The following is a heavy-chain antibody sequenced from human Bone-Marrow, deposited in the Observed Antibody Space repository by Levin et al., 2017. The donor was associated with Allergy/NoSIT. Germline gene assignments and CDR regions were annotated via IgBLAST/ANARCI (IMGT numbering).Heavy chain of an antibody. CDR3: AGTSSSWSEGWFDP. D-gene: IGHD6-13*01. J-gene: IGHJ5*02. CDR1: GGTFGSYA. Sequence: EASVKVSCKASGGTFGSYAFTWVRQAPGQGLEWMGTIIHIFGIVNYAQKFKGRVTITADASTSIVFLDLSSLRFEDTAVYYCAGTSSSWSEGWFDPWGQGTLVTVSS. CDR2: IIHIFGIV. V-gene: IGHV1-69*13.